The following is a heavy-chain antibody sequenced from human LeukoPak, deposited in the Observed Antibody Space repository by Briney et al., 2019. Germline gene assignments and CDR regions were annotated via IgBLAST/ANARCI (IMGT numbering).Heavy chain of an antibody. CDR2: IWYDGSNK. Sequence: GGSLRLSCAASGFTFSSYGMHWVRQAPGKGLEWGAVIWYDGSNKYYADSVKGRFTISRDNSKNTLYLQMNSLRAEDTAVYYCARDAPELGSYYALAYWGQGTLVTVSS. J-gene: IGHJ4*02. CDR3: ARDAPELGSYYALAY. CDR1: GFTFSSYG. D-gene: IGHD1-26*01. V-gene: IGHV3-33*01.